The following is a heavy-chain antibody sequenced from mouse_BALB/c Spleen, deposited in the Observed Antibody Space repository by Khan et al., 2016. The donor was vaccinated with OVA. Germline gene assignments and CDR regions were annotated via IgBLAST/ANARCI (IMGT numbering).Heavy chain of an antibody. Sequence: VQLVESGPGLVAPSQSLSITCTISGFSLTNYGIHWVRQPPGKGLEWLVVIWSDGSTTYNSALKSRLTISKETSKRQVFLKMNSLQTDDTAMYFWSEHPDDHYSVIDYWGQGTSGTVSS. CDR2: IWSDGST. CDR1: GFSLTNYG. CDR3: SEHPDDHYSVIDY. V-gene: IGHV2-6-1*01. J-gene: IGHJ4*01.